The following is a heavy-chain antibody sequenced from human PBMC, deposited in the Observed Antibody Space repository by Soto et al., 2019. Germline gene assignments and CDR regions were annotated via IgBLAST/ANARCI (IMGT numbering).Heavy chain of an antibody. Sequence: QVQLVESGGGVVQPGRSLRLSCAASGFTFSSYGRHWVRQAPGKGLEWVAVIWYDGSNKYYADSVKGRFTISRDNSKNTLYLQMNSLRAEDTAVYYCASDGFGENGDYWGQGTLVTVSS. V-gene: IGHV3-33*01. CDR2: IWYDGSNK. D-gene: IGHD3-10*01. CDR1: GFTFSSYG. J-gene: IGHJ4*02. CDR3: ASDGFGENGDY.